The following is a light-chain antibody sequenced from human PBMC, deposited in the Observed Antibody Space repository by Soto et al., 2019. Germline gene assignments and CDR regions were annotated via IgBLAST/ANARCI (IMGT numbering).Light chain of an antibody. CDR3: QQYNNWPRT. CDR2: GAS. J-gene: IGKJ1*01. Sequence: EIVMTQSPATLSVSPGERATLSCRASQSVSSDLAWYHQKPGQAPRLLIYGASTRATGIPARFSGSGSGTEFTLTINSLQSEDFAVYYCQQYNNWPRTFGQVTKVEIQ. V-gene: IGKV3-15*01. CDR1: QSVSSD.